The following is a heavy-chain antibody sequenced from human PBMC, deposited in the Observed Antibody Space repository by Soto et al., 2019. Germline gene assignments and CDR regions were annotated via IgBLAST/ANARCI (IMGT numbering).Heavy chain of an antibody. CDR2: IWYDGSNK. J-gene: IGHJ4*02. D-gene: IGHD3-3*01. V-gene: IGHV3-33*01. Sequence: GGSLRLSCAASGFTFSSYGMHWVRQAPGKGLEWVAVIWYDGSNKYYADSVKGRFTISRDNSKNTLYLQMNSLRAEDTAVYYCARGGADFWSGYYEGYYFDYWGQGTLVTVSS. CDR1: GFTFSSYG. CDR3: ARGGADFWSGYYEGYYFDY.